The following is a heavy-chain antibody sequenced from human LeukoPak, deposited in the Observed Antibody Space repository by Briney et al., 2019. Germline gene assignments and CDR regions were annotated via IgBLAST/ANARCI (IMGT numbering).Heavy chain of an antibody. D-gene: IGHD2-15*01. J-gene: IGHJ4*02. CDR2: ISAYNGNT. Sequence: ASVKVSCKASGYTFTSYGISWVRQAPGQGLEWMGWISAYNGNTNYAQKLQGRVTMTTDTSTSTAYMEVRSLRSDDTAMYYCATFHPRYCSGGSCYCLDYWGQGTLVTVSS. CDR3: ATFHPRYCSGGSCYCLDY. V-gene: IGHV1-18*01. CDR1: GYTFTSYG.